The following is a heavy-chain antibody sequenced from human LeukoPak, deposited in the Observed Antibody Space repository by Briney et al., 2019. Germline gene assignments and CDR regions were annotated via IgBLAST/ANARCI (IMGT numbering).Heavy chain of an antibody. Sequence: GGSLRLSCAASGFTFNNYAMNWVRQAPGKGLEWVSYIRGGGSNTRYSDSVKGRFIIPRDNSKNILYLQMNSLRAEDTAIYYCAKCSASYSNDAFDVSGRGTMVTVSS. CDR3: AKCSASYSNDAFDV. CDR1: GFTFNNYA. J-gene: IGHJ3*01. D-gene: IGHD3-10*02. V-gene: IGHV3-23*01. CDR2: IRGGGSNT.